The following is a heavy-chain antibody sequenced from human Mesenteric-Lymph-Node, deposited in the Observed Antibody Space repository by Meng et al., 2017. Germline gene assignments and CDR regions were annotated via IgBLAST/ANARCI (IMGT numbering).Heavy chain of an antibody. J-gene: IGHJ5*02. V-gene: IGHV4-34*01. CDR2: INHSGST. CDR1: GGSFSGYY. D-gene: IGHD3-10*01. CDR3: ARESPITMVRGVIGWFDP. Sequence: SETLSLTCVVYGGSFSGYYWSWIRQPPGKGLEWIWEINHSGSTNYNPSLKSRVTISVDTSKNQFSLKLSSVTAADKAVYYCARESPITMVRGVIGWFDPWGQGTLVTVSS.